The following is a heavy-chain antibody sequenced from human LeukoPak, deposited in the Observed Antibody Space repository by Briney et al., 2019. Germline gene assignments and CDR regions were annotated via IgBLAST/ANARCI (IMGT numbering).Heavy chain of an antibody. CDR1: GYTFTGYY. Sequence: ASVKVSCKASGYTFTGYYMHWVRQAPGQGLEWMGWINPNSGGTSYAQKFQGRVTMTRGTSISTAYMELSRLRSDDTAVYYCARAGYCSSTSCRPRYYYGMDVWGQGTTVTVSS. D-gene: IGHD2-2*01. V-gene: IGHV1-2*02. CDR3: ARAGYCSSTSCRPRYYYGMDV. CDR2: INPNSGGT. J-gene: IGHJ6*02.